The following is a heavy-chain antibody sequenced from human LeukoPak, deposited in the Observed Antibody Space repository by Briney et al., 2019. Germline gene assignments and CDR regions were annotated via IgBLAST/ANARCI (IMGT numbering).Heavy chain of an antibody. J-gene: IGHJ3*02. CDR3: AKDDFGDYGDAFEI. D-gene: IGHD4-17*01. Sequence: GGSLRLSCAASGFTFSSYGMHWVRQTPGMGLEWVAVISYDGSNKYYADSVKGRFTISRGNSKNTLYLQMNSLRAEDTAVYYCAKDDFGDYGDAFEIWGQGTMVTVSS. CDR2: ISYDGSNK. CDR1: GFTFSSYG. V-gene: IGHV3-30*18.